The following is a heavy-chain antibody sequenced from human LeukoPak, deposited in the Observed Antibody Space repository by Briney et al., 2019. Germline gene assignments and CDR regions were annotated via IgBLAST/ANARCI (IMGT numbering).Heavy chain of an antibody. D-gene: IGHD4-17*01. CDR3: AREDYGDHYTSYYFDY. CDR1: GYTFTSYY. J-gene: IGHJ4*02. V-gene: IGHV1-46*01. Sequence: ASLKVSCKASGYTFTSYYMHWVRQAPGQGLEWRGIINPSGGSTSYAQKFQGRVTMTRDMSTSTVYMELSSLRSEDTAVYYCAREDYGDHYTSYYFDYWGQGTLVTVSS. CDR2: INPSGGST.